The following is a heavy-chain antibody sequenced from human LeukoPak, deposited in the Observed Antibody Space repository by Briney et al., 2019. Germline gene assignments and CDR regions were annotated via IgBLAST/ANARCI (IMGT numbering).Heavy chain of an antibody. CDR2: ISGYNGNT. J-gene: IGHJ4*02. Sequence: ASVKVSCKSSGYTLTSYGINWVRQAPGQGLEWMAWISGYNGNTNYAQKFQGRVIMTTDTSTSTAYLELRSLRSEDTALYYCARVGHTIIRGAMDYWGQGTLVTVSS. CDR1: GYTLTSYG. CDR3: ARVGHTIIRGAMDY. D-gene: IGHD3-10*01. V-gene: IGHV1-18*01.